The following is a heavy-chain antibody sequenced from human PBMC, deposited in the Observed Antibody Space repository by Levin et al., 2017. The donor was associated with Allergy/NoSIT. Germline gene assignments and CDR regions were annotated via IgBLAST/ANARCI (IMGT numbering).Heavy chain of an antibody. CDR3: AKDHGSIGYSYGQRSYYYYYYMDV. CDR1: GFTFSSYA. CDR2: ISGSGGST. Sequence: PGVSLRLSCAASGFTFSSYAMSWVRQAPGKGLEWVSAISGSGGSTYYADSVKGRFTISRDNSKNTLYLQMNSLRAEDTAVYYCAKDHGSIGYSYGQRSYYYYYYMDVWGKGTTVTVSS. V-gene: IGHV3-23*01. D-gene: IGHD5-18*01. J-gene: IGHJ6*03.